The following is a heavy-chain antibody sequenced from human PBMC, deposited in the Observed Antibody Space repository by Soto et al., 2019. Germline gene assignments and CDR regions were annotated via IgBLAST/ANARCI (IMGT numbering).Heavy chain of an antibody. CDR3: ARTRPITIFGVVNYYYGMDV. Sequence: ASVKVSCKASGYTFTSYGISWVRQAPGQGLEWMGWISAYNGNTNYAQKLQGRVTMTTDTSTSTAYMELRSLRSDDTAVYYCARTRPITIFGVVNYYYGMDVWGQGTTVTVSS. V-gene: IGHV1-18*01. CDR1: GYTFTSYG. J-gene: IGHJ6*02. D-gene: IGHD3-3*01. CDR2: ISAYNGNT.